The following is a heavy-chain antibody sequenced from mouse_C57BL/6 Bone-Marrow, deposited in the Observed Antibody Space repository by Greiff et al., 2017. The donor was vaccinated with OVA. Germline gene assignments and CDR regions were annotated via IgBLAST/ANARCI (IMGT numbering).Heavy chain of an antibody. D-gene: IGHD2-14*01. CDR3: ARRDDGSWFAY. Sequence: EVKLVESGGGLVKPGGSLKLSCAASGFTFSDYGMHWVRQAPEKGLEWVAYISSGCSTIYYADTVKGRFTISRDNAKNTLFLQMTSLRSEDTAMYYCARRDDGSWFAYWGQGTLVTVSA. J-gene: IGHJ3*01. CDR2: ISSGCSTI. V-gene: IGHV5-17*01. CDR1: GFTFSDYG.